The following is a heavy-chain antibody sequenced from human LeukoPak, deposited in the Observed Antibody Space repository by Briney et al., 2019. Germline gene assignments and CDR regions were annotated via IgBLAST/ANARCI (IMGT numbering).Heavy chain of an antibody. CDR1: GFTFDDYA. J-gene: IGHJ4*02. V-gene: IGHV3-9*01. Sequence: GGSLRLSCAASGFTFDDYAMHWVRQAPGKGLEWVSGISWNSGSIGYADSVKGRFTISRDNAKNSLYLQMNSLRAEDTALYYCAKDLIAVAGRYYFDYWGQGTLVTVSS. D-gene: IGHD6-19*01. CDR2: ISWNSGSI. CDR3: AKDLIAVAGRYYFDY.